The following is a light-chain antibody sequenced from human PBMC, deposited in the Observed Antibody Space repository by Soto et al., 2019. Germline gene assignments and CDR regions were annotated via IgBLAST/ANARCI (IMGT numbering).Light chain of an antibody. J-gene: IGKJ4*01. CDR1: QSVSGY. CDR3: QQRSNWPYLT. V-gene: IGKV3-11*01. Sequence: EIVLTQSPDTLSLSPGERATLSCRASQSVSGYLGWYQQKPGQAPRLLIYDASNRAYGVPARFRGSGSGTNFTLTIASLVPEDVAVYYCQQRSNWPYLTFGGGTRV. CDR2: DAS.